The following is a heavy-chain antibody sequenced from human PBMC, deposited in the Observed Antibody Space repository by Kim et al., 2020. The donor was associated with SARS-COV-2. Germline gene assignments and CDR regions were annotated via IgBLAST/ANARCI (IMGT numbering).Heavy chain of an antibody. CDR2: IYPGDSDT. V-gene: IGHV5-51*01. CDR3: ARGRAELWFVELFARWFDP. CDR1: GYSFTSYW. J-gene: IGHJ5*02. D-gene: IGHD3-10*01. Sequence: GESLKISCKGSGYSFTSYWIGWVRQMLGKGLEWMGIIYPGDSDTRYSPSFQGQVTISADKSISTAYLQWSSLKASDTAIYYCARGRAELWFVELFARWFDPWGQGTLVTVSS.